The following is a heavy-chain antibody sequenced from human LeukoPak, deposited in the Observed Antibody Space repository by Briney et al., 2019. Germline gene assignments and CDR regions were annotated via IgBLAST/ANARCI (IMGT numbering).Heavy chain of an antibody. V-gene: IGHV3-7*01. CDR2: IKQDGSQK. D-gene: IGHD3-10*01. J-gene: IGHJ4*02. CDR3: ARDLGVYGSGSYFDY. CDR1: GFTFSSYW. Sequence: GGSLRLSCAASGFTFSSYWMSWVRQAPGKGLEWVSNIKQDGSQKYYVDSVKGRFTISRDNAKNSLYLQMNSLRAEDTAVYYCARDLGVYGSGSYFDYWGQGTLVTVSS.